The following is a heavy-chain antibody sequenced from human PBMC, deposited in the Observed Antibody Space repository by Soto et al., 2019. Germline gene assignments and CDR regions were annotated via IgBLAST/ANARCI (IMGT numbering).Heavy chain of an antibody. Sequence: ASVKVSCKASGYTFTNYAIQWVRQAPGQGLEWMGWINAGDGRTKYSQNFQGRVTITRDKSASTAYMDLNSLISEDTAVYYCANAIWYSGNYYFDYWGQGTLVTVSS. CDR1: GYTFTNYA. CDR3: ANAIWYSGNYYFDY. D-gene: IGHD1-26*01. CDR2: INAGDGRT. J-gene: IGHJ4*02. V-gene: IGHV1-3*01.